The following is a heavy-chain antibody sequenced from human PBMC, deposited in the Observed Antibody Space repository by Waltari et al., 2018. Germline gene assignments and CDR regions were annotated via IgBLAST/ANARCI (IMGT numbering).Heavy chain of an antibody. V-gene: IGHV3-74*01. CDR2: IKSDGSST. J-gene: IGHJ3*02. Sequence: EVQLVASGGGLVQPGGSLRLSCAASGFTFSSYWMHCVRQAPGKAVRWVSRIKSDGSSTTYADSVKGRFTISRDNAKNTLSLQMNSLRGEDTAVYYCARGRDDYPLSAFDTWGQGTMVTVSS. D-gene: IGHD4-17*01. CDR3: ARGRDDYPLSAFDT. CDR1: GFTFSSYW.